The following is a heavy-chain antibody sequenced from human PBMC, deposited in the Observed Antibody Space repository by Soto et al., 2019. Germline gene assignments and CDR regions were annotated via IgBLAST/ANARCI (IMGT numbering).Heavy chain of an antibody. V-gene: IGHV3-33*01. CDR2: IWYDGTKK. D-gene: IGHD6-19*01. J-gene: IGHJ5*02. CDR1: GFSLRTYG. Sequence: PGGSLRLSCAASGFSLRTYGMHWLRRAPGKGLEWVAFIWYDGTKKFYANSAKGRSTISKDNSNNILYLQMSGLRAEDTAVYYCARDVVTAVAGSVNWFDPWGQGTLVTVSS. CDR3: ARDVVTAVAGSVNWFDP.